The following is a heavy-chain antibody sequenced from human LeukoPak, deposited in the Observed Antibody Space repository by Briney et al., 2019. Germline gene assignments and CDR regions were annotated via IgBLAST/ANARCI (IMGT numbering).Heavy chain of an antibody. CDR3: ARWWLRSRRSWFDP. Sequence: SVKVSCKASGGTFSSYAISWVRQAPGQGLEWIGGIIPIFGTANYAQKFQGRVTITTDESTSTAYMELSSLRSEDTAVYYCARWWLRSRRSWFDPWGQGTLVIVSS. J-gene: IGHJ5*02. D-gene: IGHD5-12*01. CDR1: GGTFSSYA. CDR2: IIPIFGTA. V-gene: IGHV1-69*05.